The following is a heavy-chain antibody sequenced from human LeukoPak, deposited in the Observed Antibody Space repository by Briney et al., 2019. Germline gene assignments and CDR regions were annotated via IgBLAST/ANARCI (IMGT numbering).Heavy chain of an antibody. V-gene: IGHV3-48*03. CDR2: ISSSGSTI. CDR3: ARVYCSSTSCFLDN. J-gene: IGHJ4*02. D-gene: IGHD2-2*01. CDR1: GFTFSSYE. Sequence: GGSLRLSCAASGFTFSSYEMNWVRQAPGKGLEWVSYISSSGSTIYYADSVKGRFTISRDNAKNSLYLQMNSLRAEDTAVYYCARVYCSSTSCFLDNWGQGTLVTVSS.